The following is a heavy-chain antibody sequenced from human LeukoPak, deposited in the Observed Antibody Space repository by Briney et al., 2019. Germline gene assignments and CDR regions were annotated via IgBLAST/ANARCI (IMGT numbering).Heavy chain of an antibody. CDR1: GGTFSSYT. J-gene: IGHJ4*02. CDR3: ARVEGPAVGHYFDY. CDR2: IIPILGIA. V-gene: IGHV1-69*02. Sequence: SVKVSCKASGGTFSSYTISWVRQAPGQGLEWMGRIIPILGIANYAQKFQGRVTITADKSTSTAYMELSSLRSEDTAVYYCARVEGPAVGHYFDYWGQGTLVTVSS. D-gene: IGHD3-10*01.